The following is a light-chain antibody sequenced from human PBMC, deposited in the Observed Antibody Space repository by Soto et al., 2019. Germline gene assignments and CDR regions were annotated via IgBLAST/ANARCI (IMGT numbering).Light chain of an antibody. V-gene: IGKV1-5*01. J-gene: IGKJ1*01. CDR3: QQYNTLSGT. Sequence: DIQMTHSPSTLSASVGDRVIITCRAGQTITTWLAWYQQKPGKAPKRLIYDASTLESGVPSRFSGSGFGTEFSLTISSLQPDDFASYYCQQYNTLSGTFGQGTKVDIK. CDR2: DAS. CDR1: QTITTW.